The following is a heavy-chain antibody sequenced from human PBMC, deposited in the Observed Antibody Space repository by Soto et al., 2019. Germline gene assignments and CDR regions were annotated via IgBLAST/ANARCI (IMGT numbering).Heavy chain of an antibody. Sequence: GGSLRLSCAASGFTFSSYGMHWVRQAPGKGLEWVAVISYDGSNKYYADSVKGRFTISRDNSKNTLYLQMNSLRAEDTAVYYCAKGVIVLMVYALFDYWGQGTLVTVSS. CDR1: GFTFSSYG. V-gene: IGHV3-30*18. CDR2: ISYDGSNK. J-gene: IGHJ4*02. CDR3: AKGVIVLMVYALFDY. D-gene: IGHD2-8*01.